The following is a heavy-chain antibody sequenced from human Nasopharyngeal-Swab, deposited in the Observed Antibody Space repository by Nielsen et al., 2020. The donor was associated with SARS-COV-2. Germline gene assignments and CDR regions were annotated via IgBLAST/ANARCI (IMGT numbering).Heavy chain of an antibody. CDR2: INSDGSST. J-gene: IGHJ6*02. Sequence: GESLISCAASGFTFSSYWMNWVRQAAGKGLVWVSRINSDGSSTSYADSVKGRFTISRDNAKNTLYLQMNSLRAEDTAVYYCARATDGSGSYYQLTYYYYGMDVWGQGTTVTVSS. CDR1: GFTFSSYW. CDR3: ARATDGSGSYYQLTYYYYGMDV. V-gene: IGHV3-74*01. D-gene: IGHD3-10*01.